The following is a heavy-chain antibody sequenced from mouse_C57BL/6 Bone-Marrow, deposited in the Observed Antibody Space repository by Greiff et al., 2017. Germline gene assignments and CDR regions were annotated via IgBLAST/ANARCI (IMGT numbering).Heavy chain of an antibody. Sequence: QVQLKQPGAELVMPGASVKLSCKASGYTFTSYWMHWVKQRPGQGLEWIGEIDPSDSYTNYNQKFKGKSTLTVDKSSSPAYMQLSSLTSEDSAVYYCARRGVVEDYWGQGTTLTVSS. CDR3: ARRGVVEDY. D-gene: IGHD1-1*01. CDR2: IDPSDSYT. CDR1: GYTFTSYW. J-gene: IGHJ2*01. V-gene: IGHV1-69*01.